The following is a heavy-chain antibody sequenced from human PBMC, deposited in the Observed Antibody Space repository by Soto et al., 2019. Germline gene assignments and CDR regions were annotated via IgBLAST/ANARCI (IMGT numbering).Heavy chain of an antibody. Sequence: QVQLVQSGAEVKKPGASVKVSCKASGYTFTSYGISWVRQAPGQGLEWMGWISAYNGNTNYAQKLQGRVTMTTDTAXSXTYMELRSLRSDDTAVYYCARASCSGGSCYSYYFDYWGQGTLVTVSS. D-gene: IGHD2-15*01. CDR1: GYTFTSYG. CDR3: ARASCSGGSCYSYYFDY. V-gene: IGHV1-18*01. CDR2: ISAYNGNT. J-gene: IGHJ4*02.